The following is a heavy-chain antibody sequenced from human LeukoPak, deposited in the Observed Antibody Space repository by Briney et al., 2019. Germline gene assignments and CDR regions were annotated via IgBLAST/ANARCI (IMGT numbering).Heavy chain of an antibody. V-gene: IGHV3-7*01. Sequence: PGGSLRLSCAASAFTFSSYWLSWVRQAPGKGLEWVANIKQDGSEKYYLDSVRGRFTISRDNAKNSLYLQMNSLRAEDTAVYYCARDTLARWGQGTLVTVSS. CDR1: AFTFSSYW. CDR2: IKQDGSEK. CDR3: ARDTLAR. J-gene: IGHJ4*02.